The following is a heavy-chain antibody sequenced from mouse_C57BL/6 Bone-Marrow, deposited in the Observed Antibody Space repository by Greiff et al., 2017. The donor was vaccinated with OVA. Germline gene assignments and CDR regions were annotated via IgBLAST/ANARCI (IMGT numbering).Heavy chain of an antibody. CDR1: GYTFTSYW. Sequence: QVQLQQPGAELVRPGTSVKLSCKASGYTFTSYWMHWVKQRPGQGLEWIGVIDPSDSSTNYNQKFKGKATLTVDTSSSTAYMQLSSLTSEDSAVYYCARERLLDYWGKGTTLTVSS. D-gene: IGHD2-3*01. J-gene: IGHJ2*01. V-gene: IGHV1-59*01. CDR3: ARERLLDY. CDR2: IDPSDSST.